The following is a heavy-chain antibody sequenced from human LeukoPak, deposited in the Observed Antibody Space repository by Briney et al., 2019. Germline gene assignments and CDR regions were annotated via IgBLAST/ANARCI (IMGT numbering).Heavy chain of an antibody. CDR3: AKDISSVVVPADPTDY. Sequence: PGGSLRLSCAASGFTFSSYAMSWVRQAPGKGLERVSAISGSGGSTYYADSVKGRFTISRDNSKNTLYLQMNSLRAEDTAVYYCAKDISSVVVPADPTDYWGQGTLVTVSS. V-gene: IGHV3-23*01. CDR1: GFTFSSYA. CDR2: ISGSGGST. D-gene: IGHD2-2*01. J-gene: IGHJ4*02.